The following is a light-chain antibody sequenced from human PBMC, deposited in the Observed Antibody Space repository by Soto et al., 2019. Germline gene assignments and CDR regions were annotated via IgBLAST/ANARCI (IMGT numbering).Light chain of an antibody. Sequence: DIQMTQSPSSLSASVGDRVTITCRAXXXXXXXLAWYQQKPGKATKLLIYAASSLQSGVPSRFSGSGSGTDFTLTTSSXQPEDFATYYCQQTSSFPLTFGGGTKVEIK. CDR2: AAS. V-gene: IGKV1-12*01. CDR3: QQTSSFPLT. CDR1: XXXXXX. J-gene: IGKJ4*01.